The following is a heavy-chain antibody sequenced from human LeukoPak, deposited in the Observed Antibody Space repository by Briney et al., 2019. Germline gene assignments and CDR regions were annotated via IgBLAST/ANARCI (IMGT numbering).Heavy chain of an antibody. J-gene: IGHJ4*02. CDR2: ISGSDGSR. CDR3: AKQVSCDTTTCYSGMPPDY. Sequence: HPGGSLRLSCAASGFPFSRYAMSWVRQTPERGLEWVSVISGSDGSRYYADSVKGRFTISRDDSRNTVYLQMNNLRAEDTAVYYCAKQVSCDTTTCYSGMPPDYWGQGTLVTVSS. D-gene: IGHD2/OR15-2a*01. V-gene: IGHV3-23*01. CDR1: GFPFSRYA.